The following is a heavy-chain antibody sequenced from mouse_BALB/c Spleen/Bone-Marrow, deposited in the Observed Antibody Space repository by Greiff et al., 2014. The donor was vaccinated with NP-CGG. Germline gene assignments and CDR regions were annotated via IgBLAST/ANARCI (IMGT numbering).Heavy chain of an antibody. V-gene: IGHV1-14*01. Sequence: EVQLQQSGPELVKPGASVKMSCKASGYTFTSYVMHWVKQKPGQGLEWIGYINPYNDGTKYNEKFKGKATLTSDKSSSTAYMELSSLTSEDSAVHYCAEGDYYGSSWFAYWGQGTLVTVSA. CDR3: AEGDYYGSSWFAY. D-gene: IGHD1-1*01. J-gene: IGHJ3*01. CDR1: GYTFTSYV. CDR2: INPYNDGT.